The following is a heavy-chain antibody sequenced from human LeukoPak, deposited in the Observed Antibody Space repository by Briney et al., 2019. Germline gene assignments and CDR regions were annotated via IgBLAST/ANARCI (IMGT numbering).Heavy chain of an antibody. CDR3: AKDSRALLRLGYFEY. CDR2: ISGSGGST. Sequence: GGSLRLSCAASGFTFSSYAMSWVRQAPGKGLEWVSAISGSGGSTYYADSVKGRFTISRDNSRHTLYLQMNSLRAEDTALYYCAKDSRALLRLGYFEYWGQGTLVTVSS. V-gene: IGHV3-23*01. D-gene: IGHD1-26*01. J-gene: IGHJ4*02. CDR1: GFTFSSYA.